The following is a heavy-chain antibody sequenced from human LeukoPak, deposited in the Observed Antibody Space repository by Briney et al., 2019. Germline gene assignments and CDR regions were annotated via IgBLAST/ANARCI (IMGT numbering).Heavy chain of an antibody. Sequence: ASVKVSCKASGYTFTGYYMHWVRQAPGKGLEWMGWINPNGGGTNYAQKFQGRVTMTRDTSISTAYMELSRLRSDDTAVYYCAREVVAVAGTDYWGQGTLVTVSS. D-gene: IGHD6-19*01. V-gene: IGHV1-2*02. CDR3: AREVVAVAGTDY. CDR2: INPNGGGT. CDR1: GYTFTGYY. J-gene: IGHJ4*02.